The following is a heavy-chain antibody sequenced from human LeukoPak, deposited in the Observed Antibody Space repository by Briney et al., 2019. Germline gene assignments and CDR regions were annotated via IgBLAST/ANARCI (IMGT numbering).Heavy chain of an antibody. Sequence: GGSLKLSCAASGFTFSNYEINWVRQAPGKGLEWISYISSSGSTIYYADSVKGRFTTSRDNANNSLYLQMNSLRAEDTAVYYCARGPSSGWYYYYYMDVWGKGTTVTISS. J-gene: IGHJ6*03. CDR3: ARGPSSGWYYYYYMDV. CDR1: GFTFSNYE. V-gene: IGHV3-48*03. CDR2: ISSSGSTI. D-gene: IGHD6-19*01.